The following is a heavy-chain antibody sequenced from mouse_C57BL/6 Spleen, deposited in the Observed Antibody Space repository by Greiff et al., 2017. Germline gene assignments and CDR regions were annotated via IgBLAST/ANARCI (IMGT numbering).Heavy chain of an antibody. J-gene: IGHJ2*01. CDR1: GYTFTSYW. Sequence: VQLQQSGAELAKPGASVKLSCKASGYTFTSYWMHWVKQRPGQGLEWIGYINPSSGYTKYNQKFKDKATLTADKSSSTAYMQLRSLTYGYSAFYYCASSGSTVVPYYFDYWGQGTTLTVSS. CDR3: ASSGSTVVPYYFDY. D-gene: IGHD1-1*01. CDR2: INPSSGYT. V-gene: IGHV1-7*01.